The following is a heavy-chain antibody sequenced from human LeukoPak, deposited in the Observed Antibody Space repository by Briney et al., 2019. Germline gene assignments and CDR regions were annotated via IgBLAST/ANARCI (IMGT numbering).Heavy chain of an antibody. J-gene: IGHJ4*02. CDR1: GGSFSGYY. CDR3: ARLRYFDWLLTGRYFDY. V-gene: IGHV4-34*01. CDR2: INHSGST. Sequence: SETLSLTCAVYGGSFSGYYWSWIRQPPGKGLEWIGEINHSGSTNYNPSLKSRVTISVDTSKNQSSLKLSSVTAADTAVYYCARLRYFDWLLTGRYFDYWGQGTLVTVSS. D-gene: IGHD3-9*01.